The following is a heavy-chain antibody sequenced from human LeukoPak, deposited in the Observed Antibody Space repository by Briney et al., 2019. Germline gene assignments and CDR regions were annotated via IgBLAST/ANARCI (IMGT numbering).Heavy chain of an antibody. CDR2: LYYSGRT. D-gene: IGHD3-22*01. J-gene: IGHJ5*02. CDR3: ASVAVITPKAINWFDP. Sequence: SETLSLTCTVSGGSISGYYWSWIRQPPGKGLEWIWYLYYSGRTKYNPSLKSRVTISVDTSKTQFSLNLSSVTAADTAVYYCASVAVITPKAINWFDPWGQGTLVTVSS. V-gene: IGHV4-59*01. CDR1: GGSISGYY.